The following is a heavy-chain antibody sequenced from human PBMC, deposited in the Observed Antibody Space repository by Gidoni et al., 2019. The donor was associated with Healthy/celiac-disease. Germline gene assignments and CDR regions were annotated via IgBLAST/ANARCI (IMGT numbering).Heavy chain of an antibody. D-gene: IGHD3-3*01. CDR2: IIPIFGTA. V-gene: IGHV1-69*01. CDR3: ARAEPGNHYDPLQYRGYYYGMDV. J-gene: IGHJ6*02. CDR1: GGTFSSYA. Sequence: QVQLVQSGAEVKKPGSSVKVSCKPSGGTFSSYALSWVPQAPGQGLESMGGIIPIFGTANYAQKFQGRVTITADESTSTAYMELSSLRSEDTAVYYCARAEPGNHYDPLQYRGYYYGMDVWGQGTTVTVSS.